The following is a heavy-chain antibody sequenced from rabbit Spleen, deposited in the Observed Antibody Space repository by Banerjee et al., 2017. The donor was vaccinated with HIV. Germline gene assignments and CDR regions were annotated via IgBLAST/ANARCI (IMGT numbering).Heavy chain of an antibody. CDR3: ARDLGGYAAAGGTTGVNL. D-gene: IGHD6-1*01. CDR1: GFSFNSGYD. V-gene: IGHV1S40*01. CDR2: IYAGTSGST. Sequence: QSLQESGGGLVKPGASLTLTCKASGFSFNSGYDMCWVRQAPGKGLEWIACIYAGTSGSTYSATWAKGRFTISKTSSTTVTLQMTSLTAADTAAYFCARDLGGYAAAGGTTGVNLWGPGTLVTVS. J-gene: IGHJ4*01.